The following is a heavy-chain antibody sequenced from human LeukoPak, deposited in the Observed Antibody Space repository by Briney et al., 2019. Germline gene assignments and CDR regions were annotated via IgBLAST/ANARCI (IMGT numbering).Heavy chain of an antibody. D-gene: IGHD6-13*01. CDR3: ARAYSDSWYYFDY. Sequence: SETLSLTCTVSGGSISSYYWSWIRQPPGKGLEWIGYIYYSGSTNYNPSLKSRVTISVDTSKNQFSLKLSSVTAADTAVYYCARAYSDSWYYFDYWGQGTLVTVSS. CDR2: IYYSGST. CDR1: GGSISSYY. V-gene: IGHV4-59*01. J-gene: IGHJ4*02.